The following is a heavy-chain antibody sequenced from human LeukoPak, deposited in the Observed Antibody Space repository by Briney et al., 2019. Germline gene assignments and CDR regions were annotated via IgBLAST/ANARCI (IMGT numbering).Heavy chain of an antibody. Sequence: GRSLRLSCAASGFTFSGSAMHWVRQASGKGLEWVGRIRSKANSYATAYAASVKGRFTISRDDSKNTAYLQMNSLKTEDTAVYYCTSRELTMVRGTPPFDYWGQGTLVTVS. J-gene: IGHJ4*02. V-gene: IGHV3-73*01. CDR1: GFTFSGSA. D-gene: IGHD3-10*01. CDR3: TSRELTMVRGTPPFDY. CDR2: IRSKANSYAT.